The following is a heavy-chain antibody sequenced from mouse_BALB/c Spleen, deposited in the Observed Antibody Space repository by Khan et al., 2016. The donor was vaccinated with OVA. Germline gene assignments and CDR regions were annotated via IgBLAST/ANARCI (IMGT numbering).Heavy chain of an antibody. Sequence: VQLQQSGPELVKPGASVRMSCKASGYTFTSYVMHWVKQKPGQGLEWIGYIYPYNDDTKYNEKFKGKATLTSDKSSSTAYMELSSLTSEDSAVYYWAKNYRYDVYFDYWGQGTTLTVSS. CDR3: AKNYRYDVYFDY. J-gene: IGHJ2*01. D-gene: IGHD2-14*01. CDR2: IYPYNDDT. CDR1: GYTFTSYV. V-gene: IGHV1S136*01.